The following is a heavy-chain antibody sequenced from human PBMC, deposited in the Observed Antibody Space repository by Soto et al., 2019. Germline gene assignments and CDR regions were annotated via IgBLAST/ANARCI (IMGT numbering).Heavy chain of an antibody. CDR2: IIPILGIA. Sequence: QVQLVQSGAEVKKPGSSVKVSCTASGGTFSSYTISWVRQAPGQGLEWMGRIIPILGIANYAQKFQGRVTITADKSTSTAYMELSSLRSEDTAVYYCAREVLQQLVLRAGYYYYMDVWGKGTTVTVSS. D-gene: IGHD6-6*01. V-gene: IGHV1-69*08. CDR1: GGTFSSYT. J-gene: IGHJ6*03. CDR3: AREVLQQLVLRAGYYYYMDV.